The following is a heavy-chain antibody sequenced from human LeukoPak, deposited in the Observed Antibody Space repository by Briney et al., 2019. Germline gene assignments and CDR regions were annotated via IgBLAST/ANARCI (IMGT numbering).Heavy chain of an antibody. D-gene: IGHD6-19*01. Sequence: TGGSLRLSCAASGFTFSSYSMNWVRQAPGKGLEWVSSISSSSSYIYYADSVKGRFTISRDNAKNSLYLQMNSLRAEDTAVYYCAREGQGAVAGRKHPEAYYYYMDVWGKGTTVTVSS. J-gene: IGHJ6*03. CDR1: GFTFSSYS. CDR3: AREGQGAVAGRKHPEAYYYYMDV. CDR2: ISSSSSYI. V-gene: IGHV3-21*01.